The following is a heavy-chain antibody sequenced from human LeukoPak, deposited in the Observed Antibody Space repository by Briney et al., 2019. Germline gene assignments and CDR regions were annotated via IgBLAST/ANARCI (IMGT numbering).Heavy chain of an antibody. CDR3: AKDPAYCSSTSCYTEDAFDI. Sequence: GGSLRLSCAASGFTFSSYAMSWVRQAPGKGLEGVSAISGSGGSTYYADSVKGRFTISRDNSKNTLYLQMNSLRAEDTAVYYCAKDPAYCSSTSCYTEDAFDIWGQGTMVTVSS. V-gene: IGHV3-23*01. CDR2: ISGSGGST. D-gene: IGHD2-2*02. J-gene: IGHJ3*02. CDR1: GFTFSSYA.